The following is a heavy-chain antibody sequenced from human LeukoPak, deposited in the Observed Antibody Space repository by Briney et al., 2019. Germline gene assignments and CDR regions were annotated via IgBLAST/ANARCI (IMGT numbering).Heavy chain of an antibody. J-gene: IGHJ4*02. V-gene: IGHV1-69*05. Sequence: EASVKVSCKASGGTFSSYAISWVRQAPGQRLEWMGRIIPIFGTANYAQKFQGRVTITTDESTSTAYMELSSLRSEDTAVYYCARDLVHSSSYDYWGQGTLVTVSS. CDR1: GGTFSSYA. CDR3: ARDLVHSSSYDY. D-gene: IGHD6-6*01. CDR2: IIPIFGTA.